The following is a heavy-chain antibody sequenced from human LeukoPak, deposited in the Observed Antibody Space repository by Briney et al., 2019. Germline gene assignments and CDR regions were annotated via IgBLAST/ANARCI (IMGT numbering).Heavy chain of an antibody. J-gene: IGHJ6*03. D-gene: IGHD5-18*01. Sequence: GGSLRLSCAASGFTVSSNYMSWVRQAPGKGLEWISSISSSSSYIYYADSVKGRFTISRDNAKNSLYLQMNSLRAEDTAVYYCARDNGYSYGDYYYYMDVWGKGTTVTVSS. CDR2: ISSSSSYI. CDR3: ARDNGYSYGDYYYYMDV. V-gene: IGHV3-21*01. CDR1: GFTVSSNY.